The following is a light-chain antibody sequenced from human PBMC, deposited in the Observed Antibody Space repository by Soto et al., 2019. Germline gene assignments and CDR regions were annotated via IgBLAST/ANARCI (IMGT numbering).Light chain of an antibody. CDR2: SNN. CDR3: AAWDDSLNGAV. V-gene: IGLV1-44*01. J-gene: IGLJ2*01. Sequence: QSVLTQPRSASGTPGQRVTISCSGSSSNIGDNTVNWYQQLPGTAPKLLIHSNNERPSGVPDRFSGSKSGTSASLAISGLQSEDEADYYCAAWDDSLNGAVFGGGTKVTVL. CDR1: SSNIGDNT.